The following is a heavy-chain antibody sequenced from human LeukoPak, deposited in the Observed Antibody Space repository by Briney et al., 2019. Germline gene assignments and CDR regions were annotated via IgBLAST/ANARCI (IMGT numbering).Heavy chain of an antibody. CDR2: IYPGDSDT. V-gene: IGHV5-51*01. CDR3: ARLNSSSWAY. J-gene: IGHJ4*02. CDR1: GYKITSHW. D-gene: IGHD6-13*01. Sequence: GESLKISCQASGYKITSHWIAWVRQMPGKSPEWMGIIYPGDSDTRYSPSFQGQVVISVDKSSNVAYLQWTTLKASDTAMYYCARLNSSSWAYWGQGTLVTVSS.